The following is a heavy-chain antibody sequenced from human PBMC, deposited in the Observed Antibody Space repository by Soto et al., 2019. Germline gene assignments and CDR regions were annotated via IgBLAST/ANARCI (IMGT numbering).Heavy chain of an antibody. CDR2: IWYDGSNK. D-gene: IGHD2-8*01. CDR3: AREDSANGENWFAP. CDR1: GFTFSSYG. V-gene: IGHV3-33*01. J-gene: IGHJ5*02. Sequence: QVQLVESGGGVVQPGRSLRLSCAASGFTFSSYGMHWVRQAPGKGLEWVAVIWYDGSNKYYADSVKGRFTISRDNSKNTLYLQMNSLRAEDTAVYYCAREDSANGENWFAPWGQGTLVTVSS.